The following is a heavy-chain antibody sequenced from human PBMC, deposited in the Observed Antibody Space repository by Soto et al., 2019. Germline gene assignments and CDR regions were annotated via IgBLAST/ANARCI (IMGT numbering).Heavy chain of an antibody. J-gene: IGHJ4*02. CDR1: VFTFSNYG. CDR2: LPEIGTNT. Sequence: PGGSLRLSCASSVFTFSNYGMSWVRQAPGKGLGWVSALPEIGTNTYYADSVKGRFTISRDNSKNTLFLQINNLRAGDTAVYYCAKKSGVGATRLFYYWGKGTPGTVSS. D-gene: IGHD1-26*01. V-gene: IGHV3-23*01. CDR3: AKKSGVGATRLFYY.